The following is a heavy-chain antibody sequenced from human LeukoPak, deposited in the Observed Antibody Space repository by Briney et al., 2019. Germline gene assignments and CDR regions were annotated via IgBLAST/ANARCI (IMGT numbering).Heavy chain of an antibody. CDR3: TTSGYYDSSGYYYVGHGLSGFDY. D-gene: IGHD3-22*01. V-gene: IGHV3-15*01. Sequence: GGSLRLSCAASGFTFGSYWMSWVRQAPGKGLEWVGRIKSKTDGGTTDYAAPVKGRFTISRDDSKNTLYLQMNSLKTEDTAVYYCTTSGYYDSSGYYYVGHGLSGFDYWGQGTLVTVSS. CDR2: IKSKTDGGTT. CDR1: GFTFGSYW. J-gene: IGHJ4*02.